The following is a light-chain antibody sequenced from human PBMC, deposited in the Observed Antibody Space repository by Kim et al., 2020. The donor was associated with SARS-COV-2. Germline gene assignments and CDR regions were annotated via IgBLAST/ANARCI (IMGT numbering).Light chain of an antibody. CDR3: QQRFNWPPLT. CDR2: DAS. CDR1: QSVGSY. J-gene: IGKJ4*01. V-gene: IGKV3-11*01. Sequence: APGDRATLSRRASQSVGSYLAWYQQRPGQAPRLLISDASNRAPGIPARFSGSGSGTDFTLTISSLEPEDSAVYYCQQRFNWPPLTFGGGTKVDIK.